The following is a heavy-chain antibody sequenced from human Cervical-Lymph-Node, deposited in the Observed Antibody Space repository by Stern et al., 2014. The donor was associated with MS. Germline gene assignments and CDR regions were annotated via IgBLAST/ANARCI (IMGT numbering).Heavy chain of an antibody. CDR2: INPSVGTT. D-gene: IGHD2/OR15-2a*01. Sequence: MQLVQSGTEVKKPGASVKVSCKTSGYTFTSYYMNWVRKAPGQGLEWMGIINPSVGTTRYSQTLKGRVTMTSDTSTHTVYMELSNLRSEDTAVYYCVRDFLGHAFDFWGQGTVVNVSS. V-gene: IGHV1-46*03. J-gene: IGHJ3*01. CDR3: VRDFLGHAFDF. CDR1: GYTFTSYY.